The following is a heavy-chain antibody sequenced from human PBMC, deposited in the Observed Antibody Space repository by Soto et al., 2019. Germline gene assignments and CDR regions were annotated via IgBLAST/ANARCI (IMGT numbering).Heavy chain of an antibody. Sequence: SETLSLTCAVSGGSISSGGYSWSWIRQPPGKGLEWIGYIYHSGSTYYNPSLKSRVTISVDRPKNQFSLKLSSVTAADTAVYYCARGSDYCGGDCYWFDPWGKGTLVTVSS. CDR1: GGSISSGGYS. D-gene: IGHD2-21*02. CDR2: IYHSGST. J-gene: IGHJ5*02. V-gene: IGHV4-30-2*01. CDR3: ARGSDYCGGDCYWFDP.